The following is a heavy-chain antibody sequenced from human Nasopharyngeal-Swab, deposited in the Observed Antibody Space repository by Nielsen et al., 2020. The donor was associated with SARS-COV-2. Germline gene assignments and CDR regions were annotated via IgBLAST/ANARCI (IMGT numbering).Heavy chain of an antibody. V-gene: IGHV3-23*01. CDR1: GFTFSRFA. Sequence: GGSLRLSCEGHGFTFSRFAMSWVRQAPGQGLEWVSGISNDGGTTYYADSVKGRFTISRDNPKNTLYLQMNSLRAEDTAVYYCAKPHLRYYDWLLFDYWGQGTLVTVSS. CDR2: ISNDGGTT. CDR3: AKPHLRYYDWLLFDY. D-gene: IGHD3-9*01. J-gene: IGHJ4*02.